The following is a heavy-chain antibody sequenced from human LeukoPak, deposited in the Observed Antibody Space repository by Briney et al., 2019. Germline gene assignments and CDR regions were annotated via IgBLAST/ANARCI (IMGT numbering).Heavy chain of an antibody. J-gene: IGHJ4*02. Sequence: GGSLRLSCAASGFTFAFSTYGMHWVRQAPGKGLEWVAAISYDGSLKYYADSARGRFTISRDTSKNMLYLQMNNLRAEDTAVYYCSRYNTSSWDSWGQGTLVTVSS. CDR3: SRYNTSSWDS. CDR1: GFTFAFSTYG. V-gene: IGHV3-33*01. CDR2: ISYDGSLK. D-gene: IGHD3-3*01.